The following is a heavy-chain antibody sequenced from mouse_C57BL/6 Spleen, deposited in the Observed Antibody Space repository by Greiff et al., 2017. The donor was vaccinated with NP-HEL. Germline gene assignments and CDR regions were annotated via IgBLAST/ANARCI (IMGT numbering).Heavy chain of an antibody. CDR3: ARDSPGDYGNYFYAMDY. CDR1: GYSITSGYY. CDR2: ISYDGSN. V-gene: IGHV3-6*01. J-gene: IGHJ4*01. D-gene: IGHD2-1*01. Sequence: VQLKESGPGLVKPSQSLSLTCSVTGYSITSGYYWNWIRQFPGNKLEWMGYISYDGSNNYNPSLKNRISITRDTSKNQFFLKLNSVTTEDTATYYCARDSPGDYGNYFYAMDYWGQGTSVTVSS.